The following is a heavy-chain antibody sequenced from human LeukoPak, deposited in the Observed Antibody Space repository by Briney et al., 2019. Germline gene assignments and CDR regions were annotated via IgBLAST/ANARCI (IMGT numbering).Heavy chain of an antibody. CDR1: GFTFITYS. V-gene: IGHV3-21*01. Sequence: GGSLRLSCAASGFTFITYSMNWVRRAPGKGLEWVSSISSSSTYIYYADSVKGRFTISRDNAKNSLYLQMNSLRAEDTAVYYCAYYYDSSGYYYEDYWGQGTLVTVSS. CDR3: AYYYDSSGYYYEDY. CDR2: ISSSSTYI. J-gene: IGHJ4*02. D-gene: IGHD3-22*01.